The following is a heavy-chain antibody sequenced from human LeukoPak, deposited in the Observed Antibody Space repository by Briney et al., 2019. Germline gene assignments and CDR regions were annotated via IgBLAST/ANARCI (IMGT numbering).Heavy chain of an antibody. CDR3: ARDGYYGSGSYSPFDY. CDR2: IYHSGST. V-gene: IGHV4-30-2*01. D-gene: IGHD3-10*01. CDR1: GGSISSGGYY. Sequence: SQTLSLTCTVSGGSISSGGYYWSWIRQPPGKGLERIGYIYHSGSTYYNPSLKSRVTISVDTSKNQFSLKLSSVTAADTAVYYCARDGYYGSGSYSPFDYWGQGTLVTVSS. J-gene: IGHJ4*02.